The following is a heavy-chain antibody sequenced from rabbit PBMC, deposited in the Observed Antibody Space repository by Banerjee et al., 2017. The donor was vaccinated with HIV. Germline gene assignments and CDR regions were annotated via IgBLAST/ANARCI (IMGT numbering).Heavy chain of an antibody. V-gene: IGHV1S45*01. CDR1: GFSFSSSYY. CDR2: IYIRSGST. D-gene: IGHD4-1*01. J-gene: IGHJ4*01. Sequence: QEQLVESGGGLVQPEGSLTLTCTASGFSFSSSYYMYWVRQAPGKGLELIASIYIRSGSTYYASWAKGRFTISKTSSTTVTLQMTSLTAADTATYFCARGVASSVWGDLWGPGTLVTVS. CDR3: ARGVASSVWGDL.